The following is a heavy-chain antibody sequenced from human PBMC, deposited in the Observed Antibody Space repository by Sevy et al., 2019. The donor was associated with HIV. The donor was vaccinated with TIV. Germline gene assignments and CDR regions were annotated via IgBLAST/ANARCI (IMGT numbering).Heavy chain of an antibody. D-gene: IGHD3-3*01. CDR1: GDSISNYY. V-gene: IGHV4-4*07. Sequence: SETLSLTCTVSGDSISNYYWSWIRQPAGKGLEWIGRIYGSGSATYNPSLESRVTMSADTTKNQLSLKLHSVTAADTAVYDCARDRVTIFGVTIDYYFDYWGQGTLVTVSS. CDR3: ARDRVTIFGVTIDYYFDY. J-gene: IGHJ4*02. CDR2: IYGSGSA.